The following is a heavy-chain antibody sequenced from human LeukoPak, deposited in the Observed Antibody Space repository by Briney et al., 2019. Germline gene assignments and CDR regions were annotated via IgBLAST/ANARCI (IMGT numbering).Heavy chain of an antibody. CDR1: GFTFSSYW. CDR3: ARGRYYGSGSAYDY. J-gene: IGHJ4*02. Sequence: GGSLRLSCAASGFTFSSYWMSWVRQAPGKGLEWVANIKQDGSEKYYVDSVKGRFTISRDNAKNSLYLQMNSLRAEDTAVYYCARGRYYGSGSAYDYWGQRTLVTVA. CDR2: IKQDGSEK. D-gene: IGHD3-10*01. V-gene: IGHV3-7*01.